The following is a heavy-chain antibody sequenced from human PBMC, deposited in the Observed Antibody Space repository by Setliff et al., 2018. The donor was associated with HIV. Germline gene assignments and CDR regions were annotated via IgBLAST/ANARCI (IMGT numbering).Heavy chain of an antibody. CDR2: ISSYNDNT. V-gene: IGHV1-18*01. CDR1: GYSFTNYG. Sequence: ASVKVSCKASGYSFTNYGISWVRQAPGQGLEWMGWISSYNDNTNYAQNFQGRVTMTRDTSINAAYMELRGLRSDDTAVYYCARNFGLSPSGKYYYYYGMDIWGQGTTVTVSS. D-gene: IGHD3-10*01. CDR3: ARNFGLSPSGKYYYYYGMDI. J-gene: IGHJ6*02.